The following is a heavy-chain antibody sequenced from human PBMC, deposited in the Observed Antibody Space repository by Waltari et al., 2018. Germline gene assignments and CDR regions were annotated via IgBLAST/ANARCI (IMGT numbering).Heavy chain of an antibody. J-gene: IGHJ3*02. CDR1: GYTFTSYG. Sequence: QVQLVQSGAGVKKPGASVKVSCKASGYTFTSYGISWVRQAPGQGLEWMGWISAYNGNTNYAQKLQGRVTMTTDTSTSTAYMELRSLRSDDTAVYYCARPTRGGDTGLGAFDIWGQGTMVTVSS. V-gene: IGHV1-18*01. CDR3: ARPTRGGDTGLGAFDI. D-gene: IGHD2-21*01. CDR2: ISAYNGNT.